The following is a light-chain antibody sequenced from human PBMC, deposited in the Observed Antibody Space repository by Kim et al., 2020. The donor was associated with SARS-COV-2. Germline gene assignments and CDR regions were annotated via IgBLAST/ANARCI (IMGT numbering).Light chain of an antibody. CDR2: AAS. CDR3: QQYNNWPLT. CDR1: QSISSS. Sequence: EIVMTQSPATLSVSPGESASLSCRASQSISSSLAWYQQKPGQAPRLLISAASARATGFPARFSGSGSGTEFTLTISGLQSEDFAVYYCQQYNNWPLTFGGGTKVHIK. J-gene: IGKJ4*01. V-gene: IGKV3-15*01.